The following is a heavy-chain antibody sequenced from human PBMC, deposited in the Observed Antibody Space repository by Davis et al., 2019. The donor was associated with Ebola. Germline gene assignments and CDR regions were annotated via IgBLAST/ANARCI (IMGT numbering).Heavy chain of an antibody. V-gene: IGHV4-39*07. CDR2: IYYNGRT. J-gene: IGHJ2*01. CDR1: GGSISSGTYY. CDR3: ARLSGLFSSSSGALYFDL. D-gene: IGHD6-6*01. Sequence: SETLSLTCSVSGGSISSGTYYWGWVRQPPGKGLEWIGAIYYNGRTYYKSSHEGRVTISLDTSKNQFSLKLRSVTAADTAVYFCARLSGLFSSSSGALYFDLWGRGTLVSVSS.